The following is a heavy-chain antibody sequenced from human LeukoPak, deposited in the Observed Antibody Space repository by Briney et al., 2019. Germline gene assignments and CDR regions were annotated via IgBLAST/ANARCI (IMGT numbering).Heavy chain of an antibody. V-gene: IGHV3-23*01. D-gene: IGHD1-26*01. CDR2: ISGNGYA. CDR1: GFTFSDYY. Sequence: GGSLRLSCAASGFTFSDYYMNWVRQAPGKGREWVSAISGNGYAYYADSVKGRFTISRDSSKNTLYLQMNSLRAEDTAVYYCAKRGAEVGTTVAPGDYWGQGTLLTVSS. CDR3: AKRGAEVGTTVAPGDY. J-gene: IGHJ4*02.